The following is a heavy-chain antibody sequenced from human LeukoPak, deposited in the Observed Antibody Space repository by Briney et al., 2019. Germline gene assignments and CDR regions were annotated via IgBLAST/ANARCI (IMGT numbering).Heavy chain of an antibody. V-gene: IGHV1-18*01. Sequence: ASVKVSCKASGYTFTSYGISWVRQAPGQGLEWMGWISAYNGNTNYAQKLQGRVTMTTDTSTSTAYMELRSLRSDDTAVYYCAMGTYVWGSYRYTQFDYWGQGTLVTVSS. D-gene: IGHD3-16*02. CDR1: GYTFTSYG. CDR3: AMGTYVWGSYRYTQFDY. J-gene: IGHJ4*02. CDR2: ISAYNGNT.